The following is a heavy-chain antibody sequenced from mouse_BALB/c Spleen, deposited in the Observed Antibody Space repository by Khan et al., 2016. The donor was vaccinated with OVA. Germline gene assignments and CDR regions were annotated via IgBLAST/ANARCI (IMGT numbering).Heavy chain of an antibody. V-gene: IGHV3-2*02. CDR3: AGVYGGDFDY. CDR1: GYSITSDYA. D-gene: IGHD1-1*02. J-gene: IGHJ2*01. Sequence: EVQLEVSGPGLVKPSQSLSLTCTVTGYSITSDYAWNWIRQFPGNKLEWMGYISYSGNTKYNPSLKSRISITRDTSKNQFFLQLNSVTAEDTATYYCAGVYGGDFDYWGQGTTRTVSS. CDR2: ISYSGNT.